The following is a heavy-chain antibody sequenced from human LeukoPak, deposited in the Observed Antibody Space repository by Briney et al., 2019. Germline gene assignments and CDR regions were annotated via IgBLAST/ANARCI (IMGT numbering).Heavy chain of an antibody. CDR1: GGSFTDYF. J-gene: IGHJ6*02. Sequence: SETLSLTCTVFGGSFTDYFGTWIRHSPGKGLEWIGEINDYTGDSKYNPSLNSRVSISLEKSKNQLSLELRSVTAADTAVYYCARGRIANIVVVHSFSYGMDVWGQGTTVTVSS. V-gene: IGHV4-34*01. CDR2: INDYTGDS. D-gene: IGHD3-22*01. CDR3: ARGRIANIVVVHSFSYGMDV.